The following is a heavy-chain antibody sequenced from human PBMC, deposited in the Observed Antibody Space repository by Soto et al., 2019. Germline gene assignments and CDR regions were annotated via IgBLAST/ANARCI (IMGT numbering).Heavy chain of an antibody. J-gene: IGHJ5*02. D-gene: IGHD6-13*01. Sequence: SQTLSLTCVISGDSVSSNSAAWNWIRQSPSRGLEWLGRTYYRSKWYNDYAVSVKSRITINPDTSKNQFSLQLNSVTPEDTAVYYCARDLWGLGSSWSLGWFDPWGQGTLVTVSS. CDR2: TYYRSKWYN. V-gene: IGHV6-1*01. CDR1: GDSVSSNSAA. CDR3: ARDLWGLGSSWSLGWFDP.